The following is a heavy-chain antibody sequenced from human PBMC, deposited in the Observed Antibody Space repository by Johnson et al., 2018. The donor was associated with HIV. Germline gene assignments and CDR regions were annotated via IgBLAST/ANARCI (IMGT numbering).Heavy chain of an antibody. J-gene: IGHJ3*02. CDR1: GFTFSSYA. Sequence: QMQLVESGGGVVQPGRSLRLSCAASGFTFSSYAMHWVRQAPGKGLEWVAVISYDGSNKYYADSVKGRFTISRDNSKNTLYMQMNSLRAEDTAVYYCAKDTGLGIVGAYFDIWGQGTMVTVSS. CDR2: ISYDGSNK. V-gene: IGHV3-30-3*01. CDR3: AKDTGLGIVGAYFDI. D-gene: IGHD1-26*01.